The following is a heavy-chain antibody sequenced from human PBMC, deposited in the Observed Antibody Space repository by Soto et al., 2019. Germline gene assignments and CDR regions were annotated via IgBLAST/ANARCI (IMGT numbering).Heavy chain of an antibody. J-gene: IGHJ4*02. Sequence: QVQLVQSGAEMKKPGSSVKVSCQSSGGTFNTYAMNWVRQAPGQGPEWMGDISPMFGAANYAPKFQGRVTITADEPTGTSYMQLGSVTSEDTALYFCARGAQVHTPDGVYWGQGTLVTVSS. CDR1: GGTFNTYA. CDR2: ISPMFGAA. V-gene: IGHV1-69*19. CDR3: ARGAQVHTPDGVY. D-gene: IGHD2-8*01.